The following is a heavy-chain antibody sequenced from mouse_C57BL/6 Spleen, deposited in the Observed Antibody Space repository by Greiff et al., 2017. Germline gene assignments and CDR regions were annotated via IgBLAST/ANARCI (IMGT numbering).Heavy chain of an antibody. CDR2: INPNNGGT. J-gene: IGHJ2*01. CDR3: ARGVVTSDFDY. D-gene: IGHD2-2*01. CDR1: GYTFTDYY. Sequence: EVQLQQSGPELVKPGASVKISCKASGYTFTDYYMNWVKQSHGKSLEWIGDINPNNGGTNYNEKIKGKATLTVDKSSSTAYMKLRSLTSEDSAVYYCARGVVTSDFDYWGQGTTLSVSS. V-gene: IGHV1-26*01.